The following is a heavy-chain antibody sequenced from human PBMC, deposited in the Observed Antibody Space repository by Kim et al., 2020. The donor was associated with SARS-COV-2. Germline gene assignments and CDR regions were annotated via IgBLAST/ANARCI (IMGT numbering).Heavy chain of an antibody. CDR1: GGSISSYY. J-gene: IGHJ4*02. V-gene: IGHV4-59*13. CDR2: IYYSGST. Sequence: SETLSLTCTVSGGSISSYYWSWIRQPPGKGLEWIGYIYYSGSTNYNPSLKSRVTISVDTSKNQFSLKLSSVTAADTAVYYCAREIAVAPWYYFDYWGQGT. CDR3: AREIAVAPWYYFDY. D-gene: IGHD6-19*01.